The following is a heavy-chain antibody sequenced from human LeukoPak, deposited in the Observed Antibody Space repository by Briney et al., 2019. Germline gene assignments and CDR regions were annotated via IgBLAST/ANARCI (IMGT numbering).Heavy chain of an antibody. CDR3: ARGPPTDIVADHWLDP. CDR1: GGSFSGYY. V-gene: IGHV4-34*01. Sequence: PSETLSLTCAVYGGSFSGYYWSWIRQPPGKGLEWIGEIYHSGSTNYNPSLKSRVTISVDTSKNQFSLKLSSVTAADTAVYYCARGPPTDIVADHWLDPWGQGTLVTVSS. CDR2: IYHSGST. J-gene: IGHJ5*02. D-gene: IGHD5-12*01.